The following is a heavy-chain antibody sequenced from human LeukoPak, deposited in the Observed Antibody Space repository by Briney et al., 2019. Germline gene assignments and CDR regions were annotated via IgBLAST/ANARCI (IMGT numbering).Heavy chain of an antibody. Sequence: PGGSLRLSCSASGFTFSNAWMSWVRQASGKGLEWVGRIRSKPNSYATAYAASVKGRFTISRDDSKNTAYLQMNSLKTEDTAVYYCTRRVGVPAASMDVWGKGTTVTVSS. CDR1: GFTFSNAW. D-gene: IGHD2-2*01. CDR3: TRRVGVPAASMDV. V-gene: IGHV3-73*01. CDR2: IRSKPNSYAT. J-gene: IGHJ6*04.